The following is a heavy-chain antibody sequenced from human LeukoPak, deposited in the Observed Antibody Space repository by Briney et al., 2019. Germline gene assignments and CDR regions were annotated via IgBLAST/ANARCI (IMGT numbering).Heavy chain of an antibody. CDR1: GGSFSGYY. V-gene: IGHV4-34*01. J-gene: IGHJ4*02. D-gene: IGHD3-22*01. CDR2: INHSGST. Sequence: SETLSLTCAVYGGSFSGYYWCWIRQPPGKGLEWIGEINHSGSTNYNPSLKSRVTISVDTSKNQFSLKLSSVTAADTAVYYCARGRYDSSGYLDYWGQGTLVTVSS. CDR3: ARGRYDSSGYLDY.